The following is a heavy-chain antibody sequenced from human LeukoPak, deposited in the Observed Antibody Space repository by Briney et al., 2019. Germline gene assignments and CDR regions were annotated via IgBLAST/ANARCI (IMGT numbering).Heavy chain of an antibody. CDR2: ISSSSNTI. CDR3: ARDRLHYDSPNWFDP. Sequence: GGSLRLSCAASGFTFSSYSMNWVRQAPGKGLEWVSYISSSSNTIYYADSLKGRFTISRDNARNSLYLRMNSLRAEDTAVYYCARDRLHYDSPNWFDPWGQGTLVTVSS. V-gene: IGHV3-48*01. D-gene: IGHD3-3*01. J-gene: IGHJ5*02. CDR1: GFTFSSYS.